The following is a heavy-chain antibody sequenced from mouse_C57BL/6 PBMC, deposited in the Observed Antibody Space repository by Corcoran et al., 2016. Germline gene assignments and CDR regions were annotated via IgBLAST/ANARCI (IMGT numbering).Heavy chain of an antibody. J-gene: IGHJ3*01. V-gene: IGHV1-18*01. Sequence: EVQLQQSGPELVKPGASVKIPCKASGYTFTDYNMDWVKQSHGKSLEWIGDINPNNGGTIYNQKFKGKATLTVDKSSSTAYMELRSLTSEDTAVYYCARREIYYDYDRFAYWGQGTLVTVSA. D-gene: IGHD2-4*01. CDR3: ARREIYYDYDRFAY. CDR2: INPNNGGT. CDR1: GYTFTDYN.